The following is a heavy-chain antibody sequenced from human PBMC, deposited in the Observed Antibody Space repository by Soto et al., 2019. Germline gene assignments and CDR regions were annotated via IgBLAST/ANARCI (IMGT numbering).Heavy chain of an antibody. CDR2: IWYDGSNK. V-gene: IGHV3-33*01. D-gene: IGHD1-1*01. CDR1: GFTFSSYG. CDR3: ARDLRTTGTTPDY. Sequence: QVQLVESGGGVVQPGRSLRLSCAASGFTFSSYGMHWVRQAPGKGLEWVALIWYDGSNKYYAYSVKGRFTISRDNSENTLYLQMNSLRAEDTAVYYCARDLRTTGTTPDYWGQGTLVTVSS. J-gene: IGHJ4*02.